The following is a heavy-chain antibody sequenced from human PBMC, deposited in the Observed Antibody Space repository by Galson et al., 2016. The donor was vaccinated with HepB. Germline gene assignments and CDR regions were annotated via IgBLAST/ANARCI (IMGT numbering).Heavy chain of an antibody. Sequence: SLRLSCAASGFPFGDSAMSWFRQAPGKGLEWVGFIRSNAYGGTAGFAASVKGRFTISRDDFKNIAYLQMNSLKTEDTAVYFCSRGRYSSGYYTATYFFDLWGQGTLVTVSS. D-gene: IGHD2-15*01. V-gene: IGHV3-49*03. CDR3: SRGRYSSGYYTATYFFDL. J-gene: IGHJ4*02. CDR1: GFPFGDSA. CDR2: IRSNAYGGTA.